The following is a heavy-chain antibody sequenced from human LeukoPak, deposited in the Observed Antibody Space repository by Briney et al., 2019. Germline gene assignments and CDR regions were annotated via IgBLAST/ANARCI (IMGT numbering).Heavy chain of an antibody. V-gene: IGHV3-23*01. Sequence: PGGSLRLSCAASGFTFSSYAMSWVRQAPGKGLEWVSSISANGGETHYADSVKGRFTISRDNAKNSLYLQMNSLRAEDTAVYYCAKADGDKPFDYWGQGTLVTVSS. CDR1: GFTFSSYA. D-gene: IGHD4-17*01. CDR3: AKADGDKPFDY. J-gene: IGHJ4*02. CDR2: ISANGGET.